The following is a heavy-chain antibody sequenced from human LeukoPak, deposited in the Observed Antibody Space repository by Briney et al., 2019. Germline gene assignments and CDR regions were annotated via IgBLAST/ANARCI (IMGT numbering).Heavy chain of an antibody. V-gene: IGHV3-21*01. CDR2: ISSSSSYI. D-gene: IGHD2-21*02. CDR3: ALLVVVTDHDAFDI. J-gene: IGHJ3*02. CDR1: GFTFSSYS. Sequence: GGSLRLSCAASGFTFSSYSMNWVRQAPGKGLEWVSSISSSSSYIYYADSVKGRFTISRDNAKNSLYLQMNSLRAGDTAVYYCALLVVVTDHDAFDIWGQGTMVTVSS.